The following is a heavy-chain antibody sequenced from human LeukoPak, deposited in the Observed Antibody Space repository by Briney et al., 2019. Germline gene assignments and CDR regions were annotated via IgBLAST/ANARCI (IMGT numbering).Heavy chain of an antibody. CDR3: ARVTHTAMVRGYYYYMDV. J-gene: IGHJ6*03. V-gene: IGHV4-59*01. CDR1: GGSISSYY. CDR2: ISYSGST. D-gene: IGHD5-18*01. Sequence: SETLSLTCTVSGGSISSYYWSWIRQPPGKGLEWIGYISYSGSTNYNPSLKSRVTISVDTSKNQFSLKLSSVTAADTAVYYCARVTHTAMVRGYYYYMDVWGKGTTVTVSS.